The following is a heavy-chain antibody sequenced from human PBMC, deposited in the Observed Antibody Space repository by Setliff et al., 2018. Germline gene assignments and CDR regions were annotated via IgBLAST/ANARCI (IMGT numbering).Heavy chain of an antibody. CDR2: ISSSSSYI. CDR1: GFTFSSYS. D-gene: IGHD5-18*01. CDR3: AKGEYSYGNNYYYYGMDV. Sequence: GGSLRLSCAASGFTFSSYSMNWVRQAPGKGLEWVSSISSSSSYIYYADSVKGRFTISRDNAKNTLYLQMNSLRAEDTAVYYCAKGEYSYGNNYYYYGMDVWGQGTTVTVSS. V-gene: IGHV3-21*01. J-gene: IGHJ6*02.